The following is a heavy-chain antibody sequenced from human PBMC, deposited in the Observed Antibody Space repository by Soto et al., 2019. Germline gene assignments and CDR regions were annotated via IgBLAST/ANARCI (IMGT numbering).Heavy chain of an antibody. CDR2: IYPGDSDT. CDR3: AIPAPLRAAHDAFDI. CDR1: GYSFTSYW. V-gene: IGHV5-51*01. Sequence: EFLKISFKGSGYSFTSYWIGWVRQIPGKGLEWMGIIYPGDSDTRYSPSFQGQVTISADKSISTAYLQWSSLKASDTAMYYCAIPAPLRAAHDAFDIWGQGTMVTVSS. J-gene: IGHJ3*02. D-gene: IGHD6-6*01.